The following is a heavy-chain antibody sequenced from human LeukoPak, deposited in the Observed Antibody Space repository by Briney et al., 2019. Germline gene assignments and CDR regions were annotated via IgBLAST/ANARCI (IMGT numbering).Heavy chain of an antibody. J-gene: IGHJ4*02. D-gene: IGHD6-13*01. Sequence: SETLSLTCTVSGVSISSSSYYWGWIRQPPGKGLEWIGSIYYSGSTYYNPSLKSRVTISVDTSKNQFSLKLSSVTAADAAVYYCARQQRIHSSSWFRPILNDDNFDYWGQGTLVTVSS. V-gene: IGHV4-39*01. CDR3: ARQQRIHSSSWFRPILNDDNFDY. CDR1: GVSISSSSYY. CDR2: IYYSGST.